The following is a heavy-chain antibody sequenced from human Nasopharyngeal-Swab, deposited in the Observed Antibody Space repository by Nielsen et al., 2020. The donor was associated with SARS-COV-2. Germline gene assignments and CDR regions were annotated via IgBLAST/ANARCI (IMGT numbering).Heavy chain of an antibody. D-gene: IGHD4-23*01. J-gene: IGHJ4*02. CDR1: GFTFRSYG. Sequence: SCAASGFTFRSYGMHWIRQAPGKGLDWVAVISYDGTEKYYADSVKGRFTISRDNAKNTLFLQMNSLRVEDTAVYYCARGTAVAGGYYLDYWGQGTLVTVSS. CDR2: ISYDGTEK. CDR3: ARGTAVAGGYYLDY. V-gene: IGHV3-30*03.